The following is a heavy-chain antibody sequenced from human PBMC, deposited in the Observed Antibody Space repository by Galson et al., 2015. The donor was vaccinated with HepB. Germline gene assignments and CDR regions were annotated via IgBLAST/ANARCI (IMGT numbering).Heavy chain of an antibody. CDR3: ARQLDYVWGSYRHQGGFDY. J-gene: IGHJ4*02. D-gene: IGHD3-16*02. CDR2: IYPGDSDT. V-gene: IGHV5-51*01. Sequence: QSGAEVKKPGESLKISCMGSGSSFTSYWIGWVRQMPGKGLEWMGIIYPGDSDTRYSPSFQGQVTISADKSISTAYLQWSSLKASDTAMYYCARQLDYVWGSYRHQGGFDYWGQGTLVTVSS. CDR1: GSSFTSYW.